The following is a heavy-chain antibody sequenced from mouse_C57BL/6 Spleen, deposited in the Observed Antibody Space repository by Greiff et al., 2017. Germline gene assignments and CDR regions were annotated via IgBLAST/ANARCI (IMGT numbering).Heavy chain of an antibody. CDR1: GYTFTSYW. Sequence: QVQLKQPGAELVRPGSSVKLSCKASGYTFTSYWMDWVKQRPGQGLEWIGNIYPSDSETHYNQKFKDKATLTVDKSSSTAYMQLSSLTSEDSAVYYCARGDSNSWFAYWGQGTLVTVSA. J-gene: IGHJ3*01. CDR2: IYPSDSET. V-gene: IGHV1-61*01. D-gene: IGHD2-5*01. CDR3: ARGDSNSWFAY.